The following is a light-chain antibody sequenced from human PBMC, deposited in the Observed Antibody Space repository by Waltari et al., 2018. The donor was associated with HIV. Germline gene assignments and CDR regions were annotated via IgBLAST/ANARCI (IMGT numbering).Light chain of an antibody. V-gene: IGLV3-25*03. CDR3: ESADDSGDHWV. Sequence: SYELTQPTSVSVSPGQTARITCSGDALPKQFGYWNHQKEGQAPLIVIYKDDKRPSGLPDRFSGSMSGTTVTFSISVVQPEDEADYYCESADDSGDHWVFGGGTKLSVL. CDR1: ALPKQF. CDR2: KDD. J-gene: IGLJ3*02.